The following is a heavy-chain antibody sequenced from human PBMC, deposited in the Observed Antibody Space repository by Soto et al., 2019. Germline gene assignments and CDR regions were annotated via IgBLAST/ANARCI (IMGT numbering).Heavy chain of an antibody. D-gene: IGHD3-3*01. CDR3: THIRAIFGDVISAGGMDV. V-gene: IGHV2-5*01. Sequence: QITLKESGQTLVKPTETLTLTCTFSGFALSTSGVGVAWIREPPGKALEWVALIYWNDDKRYRPSLKSRLTITKDTSKNQVVLRMTTMGPADTGTYYWTHIRAIFGDVISAGGMDVWGPGTTVTVSS. CDR2: IYWNDDK. J-gene: IGHJ6*02. CDR1: GFALSTSGVG.